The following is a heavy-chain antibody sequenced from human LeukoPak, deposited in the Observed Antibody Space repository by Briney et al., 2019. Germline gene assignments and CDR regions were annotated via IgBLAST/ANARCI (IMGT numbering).Heavy chain of an antibody. D-gene: IGHD5-18*01. CDR1: GYTFTSYG. CDR2: ISAYNGNT. J-gene: IGHJ4*02. CDR3: ARDALLSGYSYGYAHYFDY. V-gene: IGHV1-18*01. Sequence: GASVKVSCKASGYTFTSYGISWVRQAPGQGLEWMGWISAYNGNTNYAQKLQGRVTMTTDTSTSTAYMELRSLRSDDTAVYYCARDALLSGYSYGYAHYFDYWGQGTLVTVSS.